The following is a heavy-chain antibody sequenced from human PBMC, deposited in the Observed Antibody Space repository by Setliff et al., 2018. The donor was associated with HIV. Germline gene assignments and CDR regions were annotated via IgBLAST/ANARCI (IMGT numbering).Heavy chain of an antibody. CDR1: GYSFTSYW. CDR3: TTDLPYGYHNDY. D-gene: IGHD2-2*01. Sequence: PGESLKISCKGSGYSFTSYWIGWVRQMPGKGLEWMGIIYPGDSDTRYSPSFQGQVTISADKSISTAYLQWSSLKTEDTAVYYCTTDLPYGYHNDYWGPGTLVTVSS. CDR2: IYPGDSDT. V-gene: IGHV5-51*01. J-gene: IGHJ4*02.